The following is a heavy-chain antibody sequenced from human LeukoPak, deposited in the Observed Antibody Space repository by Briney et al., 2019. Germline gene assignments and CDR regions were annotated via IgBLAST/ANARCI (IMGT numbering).Heavy chain of an antibody. CDR3: ARLKAAAGGNFDY. Sequence: PGGSLRLSCAASGFTFDDYGMSWVRQAPGKGLEWVSGINWNGGSTSYADSVKGRLTISRDTAKNSLYLQMNSLRAEDTALYYCARLKAAAGGNFDYWGQGTLVTVSS. J-gene: IGHJ4*02. CDR2: INWNGGST. V-gene: IGHV3-20*04. CDR1: GFTFDDYG. D-gene: IGHD6-13*01.